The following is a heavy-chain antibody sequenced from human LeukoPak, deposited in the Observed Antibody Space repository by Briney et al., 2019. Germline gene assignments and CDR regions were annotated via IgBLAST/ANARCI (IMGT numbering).Heavy chain of an antibody. CDR1: GGSFSGYY. Sequence: SETLSLTCAVYGGSFSGYYWSWIRQPPGKGLEWIGEINHSGSTNYNPSHKSRVTISVDTSKNQFSLKLSSVTAADTAVYYCARAGVVTMVRGVISYWGQGTLVTVSS. D-gene: IGHD3-10*01. CDR3: ARAGVVTMVRGVISY. J-gene: IGHJ4*02. CDR2: INHSGST. V-gene: IGHV4-34*01.